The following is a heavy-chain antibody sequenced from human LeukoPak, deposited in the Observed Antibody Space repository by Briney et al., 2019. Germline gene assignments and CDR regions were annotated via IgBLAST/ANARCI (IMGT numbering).Heavy chain of an antibody. CDR1: GGSISSSSYY. V-gene: IGHV4-39*01. Sequence: SETLSLTCTVSGGSISSSSYYWGWIRQPPGKGLEWIGSIYYSGSTYYNPSLKSRVTIPVDTSKNQFSLKLSSVTAADTAVYYCAGRGYDSSGYYMTGAFDIWGQGTMVTVSS. D-gene: IGHD3-22*01. CDR3: AGRGYDSSGYYMTGAFDI. CDR2: IYYSGST. J-gene: IGHJ3*02.